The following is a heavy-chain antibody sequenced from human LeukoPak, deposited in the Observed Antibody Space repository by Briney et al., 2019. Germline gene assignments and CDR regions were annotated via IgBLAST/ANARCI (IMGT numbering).Heavy chain of an antibody. V-gene: IGHV1-2*02. J-gene: IGHJ4*02. CDR2: INPNSGGT. D-gene: IGHD2-2*01. CDR3: ARDRGSTSCFDY. CDR1: GYTFTGYY. Sequence: ASVKVSCKASGYTFTGYYMHWVRQAPGQGLEWMGWINPNSGGTNYAQKFQGRVTMTRDTSISTAYMELSRLRSDDTAVYYCARDRGSTSCFDYWGQGTLVTVSS.